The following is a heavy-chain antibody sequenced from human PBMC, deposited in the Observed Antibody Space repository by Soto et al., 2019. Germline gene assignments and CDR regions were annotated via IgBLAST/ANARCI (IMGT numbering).Heavy chain of an antibody. CDR1: GFNFSSYA. V-gene: IGHV3-30-3*01. CDR3: ARSTVTPYNWFDP. J-gene: IGHJ5*02. CDR2: ISYDGSNK. Sequence: GGSLRLSCAASGFNFSSYAMHWVRQVPGKGLEWVAVISYDGSNKYYADSVKGRFTISRDNSKNTLYLQMNSLRAEDTAVYYCARSTVTPYNWFDPWGQGTLVTVSS. D-gene: IGHD4-17*01.